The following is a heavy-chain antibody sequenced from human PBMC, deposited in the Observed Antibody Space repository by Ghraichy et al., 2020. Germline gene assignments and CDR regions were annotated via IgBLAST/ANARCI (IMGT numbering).Heavy chain of an antibody. D-gene: IGHD4-11*01. CDR2: IYSGGST. Sequence: GGSLRLSCAASGFTVSSNYMSWVRQAPGKGLEWVSVIYSGGSTYYADSVKGRFTISRDNSKNTLYLQMNSLRAEDTAVYYCARARDERSATNYYYGMDVWGQGTTVTVSS. CDR1: GFTVSSNY. V-gene: IGHV3-53*01. CDR3: ARARDERSATNYYYGMDV. J-gene: IGHJ6*02.